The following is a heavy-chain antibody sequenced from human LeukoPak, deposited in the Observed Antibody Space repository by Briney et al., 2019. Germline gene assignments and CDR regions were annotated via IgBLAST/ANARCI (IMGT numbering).Heavy chain of an antibody. V-gene: IGHV3-30*02. Sequence: GGSLRLSCAASGFTFSVYGMHWVRQAPGKGLEWVAFIRFDESNQYYIDSVKGRFTISRHNSKNRLYLQMNSLRAEDTAMYYCVKDWGHQQFDFWGQGTLVTVSS. CDR3: VKDWGHQQFDF. CDR1: GFTFSVYG. D-gene: IGHD3-16*01. J-gene: IGHJ4*02. CDR2: IRFDESNQ.